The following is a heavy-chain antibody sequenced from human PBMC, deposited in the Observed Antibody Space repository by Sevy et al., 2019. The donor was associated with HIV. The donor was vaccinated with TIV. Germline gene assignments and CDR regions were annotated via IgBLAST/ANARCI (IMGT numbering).Heavy chain of an antibody. CDR2: VDPSDGNT. V-gene: IGHV1-46*01. Sequence: ASVKVSCKASGDTFTNNYIHWVRQAPGQGLEWMGMVDPSDGNTTYAQKFQGRVTMTRDTSTSILYMELSSLRSEDTAVYYCVRADPDQHFDSWGQGTLVTVSS. CDR3: VRADPDQHFDS. CDR1: GDTFTNNY. J-gene: IGHJ4*02.